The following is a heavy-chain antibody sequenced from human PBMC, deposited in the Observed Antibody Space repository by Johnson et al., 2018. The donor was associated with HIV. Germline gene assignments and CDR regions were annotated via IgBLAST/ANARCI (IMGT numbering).Heavy chain of an antibody. Sequence: QVQLVESGGGLVKPGGSLRLSCAASGFTFSDYYMSWIRQAPGKGLEWVAYISSSGSSRYYADSVKGRFTIPRDNSKHTLYLQMNSLRAEDTAVYYCATSMGATALAFDVWGQGTMVTVSS. CDR1: GFTFSDYY. CDR2: ISSSGSSR. J-gene: IGHJ3*01. D-gene: IGHD1-26*01. V-gene: IGHV3-11*04. CDR3: ATSMGATALAFDV.